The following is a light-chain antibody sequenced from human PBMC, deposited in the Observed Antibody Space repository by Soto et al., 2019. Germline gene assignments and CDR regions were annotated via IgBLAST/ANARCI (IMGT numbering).Light chain of an antibody. CDR3: QQRYNPALT. CDR2: TTS. J-gene: IGKJ3*01. V-gene: IGKV1-39*01. Sequence: DIEMTQSPSSLSASVGDRVTITCRASQTIWSYLNWYQQKPGKAPKLLIYTTSTLQSGVPSKFSSSGSGTDFTLTISTLQPEDFATYYRQQRYNPALTFRPGTNGDV. CDR1: QTIWSY.